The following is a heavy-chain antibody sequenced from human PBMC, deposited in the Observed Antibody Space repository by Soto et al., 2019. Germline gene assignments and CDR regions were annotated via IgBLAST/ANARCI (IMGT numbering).Heavy chain of an antibody. D-gene: IGHD6-19*01. CDR1: GFTFSSYA. J-gene: IGHJ4*02. CDR3: GRQEALAVAGIDY. V-gene: IGHV3-30-3*01. Sequence: QVQLVESGGGVVQPGRSLRLSCAASGFTFSSYAMHWVRQAPGKGLEWVAVISYDGSNKYYADSVKGRFTISRDNSKNTLYLQMNSLRAEDTAVYYCGRQEALAVAGIDYWGQGTLVTVSS. CDR2: ISYDGSNK.